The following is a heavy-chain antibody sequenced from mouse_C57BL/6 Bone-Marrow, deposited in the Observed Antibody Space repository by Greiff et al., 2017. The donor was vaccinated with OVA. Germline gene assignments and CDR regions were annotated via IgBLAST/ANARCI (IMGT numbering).Heavy chain of an antibody. CDR1: GYTFTSYW. CDR3: ARGEYYGPYAMDY. J-gene: IGHJ4*01. V-gene: IGHV1-55*01. Sequence: QVQLQQPGAELVKPGASVKMSCKASGYTFTSYWITWVKQRPGQGLEWIGDIYPGSGSTNYNEKFKSKATLTVDTSSSTAYMQLSSLTSEDSAVYYCARGEYYGPYAMDYWGQGTSVTVSS. CDR2: IYPGSGST. D-gene: IGHD1-1*01.